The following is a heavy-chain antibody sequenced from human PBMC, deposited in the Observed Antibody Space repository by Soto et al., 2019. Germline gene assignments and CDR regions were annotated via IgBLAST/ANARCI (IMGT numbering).Heavy chain of an antibody. J-gene: IGHJ3*02. D-gene: IGHD2-21*02. CDR2: INHSGST. V-gene: IGHV4-34*01. CDR1: GGSFSGYY. CDR3: ARRSQVVTKIAAFDI. Sequence: SETLSLTCAVSGGSFSGYYWSWIRQPPGKGLEWIGEINHSGSTNYNPSLKSRVTISVDTSKNQFSLKLSSVTAADTAVYYCARRSQVVTKIAAFDIWGQGTMVTVSS.